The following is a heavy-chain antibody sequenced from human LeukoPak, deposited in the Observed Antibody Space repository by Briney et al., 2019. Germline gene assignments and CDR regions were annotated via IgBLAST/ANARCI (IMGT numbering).Heavy chain of an antibody. V-gene: IGHV1-2*02. CDR1: GYTFTGYY. CDR3: ARSYGDYEYWFDP. CDR2: INPNSGGT. J-gene: IGHJ5*02. D-gene: IGHD4-17*01. Sequence: ASVKVSCKASGYTFTGYYMHWVRQAPGQGLEWMGWINPNSGGTNYAQKFQGRVTMTRDTSISTAYMELSRLRSDDTAVYYCARSYGDYEYWFDPWGQGTLVTVSS.